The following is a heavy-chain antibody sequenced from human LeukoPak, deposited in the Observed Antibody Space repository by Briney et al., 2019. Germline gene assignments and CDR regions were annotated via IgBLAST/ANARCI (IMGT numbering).Heavy chain of an antibody. CDR3: AKFGLAGSGRYHDAFDI. V-gene: IGHV3-23*01. D-gene: IGHD3-10*01. J-gene: IGHJ3*02. CDR1: GFTFSNYA. Sequence: GGSLRLSCAASGFTFSNYAMSWVRQAPTKGLEWVSAISGSGGSAYSADSVKGRFTISRDNSKNTLFLQMNSLRAEDTAVYYCAKFGLAGSGRYHDAFDIWGQGTMVTVSS. CDR2: ISGSGGSA.